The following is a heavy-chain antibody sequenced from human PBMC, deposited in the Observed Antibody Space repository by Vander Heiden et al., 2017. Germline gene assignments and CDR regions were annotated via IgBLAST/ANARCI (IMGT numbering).Heavy chain of an antibody. CDR3: ARSLIAAGRFDY. V-gene: IGHV5-51*01. D-gene: IGHD6-13*01. J-gene: IGHJ4*02. CDR2: IYPGDSDT. Sequence: EVQLVHAGAEVQKAGESASVYGTGSGYGVAGYWIDRVLPKPGKGLEWMGIIYPGDSDTRYSPSFQGQVTISADKSISTAYLQWSSLKASDTAMYYCARSLIAAGRFDYWGQGTLVTVSS. CDR1: GYGVAGYW.